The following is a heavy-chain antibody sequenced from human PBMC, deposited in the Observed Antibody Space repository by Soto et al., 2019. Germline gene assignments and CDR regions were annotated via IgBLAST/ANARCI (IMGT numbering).Heavy chain of an antibody. CDR3: AKEDGQWLVLDY. CDR2: ISYDGSNK. CDR1: GFTFSSYG. D-gene: IGHD6-19*01. V-gene: IGHV3-30*18. J-gene: IGHJ4*02. Sequence: VQLVESGGGVVQPGRSLRLSCAASGFTFSSYGMHWVRQAPGKGLEWVAVISYDGSNKYYADSVKGRFTISRDNSKNTLYLQMNSLRAEDTAVYYCAKEDGQWLVLDYWGQGTLVTVSS.